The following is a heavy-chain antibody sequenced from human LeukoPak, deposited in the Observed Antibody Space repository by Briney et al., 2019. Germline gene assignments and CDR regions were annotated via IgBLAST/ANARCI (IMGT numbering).Heavy chain of an antibody. CDR1: GVTVSSNY. D-gene: IGHD1-7*01. V-gene: IGHV3-66*01. J-gene: IGHJ4*02. CDR3: ARGPTTKLDY. CDR2: IYTGGST. Sequence: GGSLRLSCAASGVTVSSNYMSWVRQAPGKGLEWVSVIYTGGSTYYADSVKGRFTISRDSSKNTLYLQMNSLRAEDTAVYYCARGPTTKLDYWGQGTLVTVSS.